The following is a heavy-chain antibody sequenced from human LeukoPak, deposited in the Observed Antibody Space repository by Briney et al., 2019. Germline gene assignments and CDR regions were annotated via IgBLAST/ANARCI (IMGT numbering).Heavy chain of an antibody. V-gene: IGHV3-74*01. CDR2: INGDGSST. CDR1: GFTFSSFW. J-gene: IGHJ3*02. CDR3: ARGGSPYAFDI. Sequence: GGSLRLSCAASGFTFSSFWMHWVRQAPGKGLVWVSGINGDGSSTSYADSVKGRFTISRDNAKNTLYLQMNSLRGEDTAVYYCARGGSPYAFDIWGQGTTGTVSS. D-gene: IGHD2-15*01.